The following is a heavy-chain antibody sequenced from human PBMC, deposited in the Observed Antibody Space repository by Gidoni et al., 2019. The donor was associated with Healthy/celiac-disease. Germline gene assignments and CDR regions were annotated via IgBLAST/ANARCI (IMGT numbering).Heavy chain of an antibody. CDR3: ARLSYYDSSGYKYYFDY. CDR2: IYYSGST. CDR1: GGTLSSYY. V-gene: IGHV4-59*08. J-gene: IGHJ4*02. D-gene: IGHD3-22*01. Sequence: QVQLQESGPGLVKPSETLSLTCTVPGGTLSSYYWSWILQPPGKGLEWIGYIYYSGSTNYNPSLKSRVTISVDTSKNQFSLKLSSVTAADTAVYYCARLSYYDSSGYKYYFDYWGQGTLVTVSS.